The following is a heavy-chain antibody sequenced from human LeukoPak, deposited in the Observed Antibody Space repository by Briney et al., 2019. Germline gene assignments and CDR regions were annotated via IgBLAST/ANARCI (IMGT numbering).Heavy chain of an antibody. CDR1: GGSISSYY. Sequence: TSETLSLTCTVSGGSISSYYWSWIRQPPGEGLEWIGYIYYSGSTNYNPSLKSRVPQSVATSKNQFSLKLSSVTAADTAVYYCASTPETYYYDSSGSSGYYYYGMDVWGQGTTVTVSS. CDR2: IYYSGST. J-gene: IGHJ6*02. CDR3: ASTPETYYYDSSGSSGYYYYGMDV. V-gene: IGHV4-59*01. D-gene: IGHD3-22*01.